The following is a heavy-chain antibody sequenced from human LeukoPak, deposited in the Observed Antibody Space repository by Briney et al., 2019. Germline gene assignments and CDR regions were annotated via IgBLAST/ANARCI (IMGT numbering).Heavy chain of an antibody. D-gene: IGHD5-18*01. CDR2: INAGNGNT. CDR3: ARDAGDTAIDY. J-gene: IGHJ4*02. Sequence: ALVKVSCKASGYTFTSYDMHWVRQAPGHRLEWMGWINAGNGNTKYSQKFQGRVTITRYTSASTGYMELSSLRSEDTAVYYCARDAGDTAIDYWGQGTLVTVSS. CDR1: GYTFTSYD. V-gene: IGHV1-3*01.